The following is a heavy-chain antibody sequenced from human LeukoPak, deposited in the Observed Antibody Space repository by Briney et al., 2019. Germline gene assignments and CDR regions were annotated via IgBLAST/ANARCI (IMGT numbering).Heavy chain of an antibody. J-gene: IGHJ3*02. V-gene: IGHV3-30*04. CDR3: ARPVGVVVIFDAFDI. CDR2: ISYDGSNK. CDR1: GFTFSSYP. Sequence: PGGSLRLSCAASGFTFSSYPMHWVRQAPGKGLEWVAVISYDGSNKYYADSVKGRFTISRDNSKNTLYLQMNSLRAEDTAVYYCARPVGVVVIFDAFDIWGQGTMVTVSS. D-gene: IGHD2-15*01.